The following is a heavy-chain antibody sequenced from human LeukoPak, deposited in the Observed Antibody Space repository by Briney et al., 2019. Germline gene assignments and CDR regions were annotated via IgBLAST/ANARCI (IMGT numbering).Heavy chain of an antibody. J-gene: IGHJ4*02. D-gene: IGHD3-10*01. CDR2: IIPILGIA. CDR3: ASLLTMVRGVISDY. V-gene: IGHV1-69*04. CDR1: GGAFSSYA. Sequence: SVKVSCKASGGAFSSYAISWVRQAPGQGLEWMGRIIPILGIANYAQKFQGRVTITADKSTSTAYMELSSLRSEDTAVYYCASLLTMVRGVISDYWSQGTLVTVSS.